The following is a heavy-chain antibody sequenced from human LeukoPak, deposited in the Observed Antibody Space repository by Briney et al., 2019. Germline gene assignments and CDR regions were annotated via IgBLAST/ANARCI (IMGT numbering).Heavy chain of an antibody. J-gene: IGHJ3*01. CDR3: EIGERFIDAFEF. CDR1: GHIFSSYV. D-gene: IGHD1-26*01. V-gene: IGHV3-23*01. CDR2: ISGSGDKT. Sequence: GGSLRLSCAASGHIFSSYVMTCVRQAPGKGLEWVSGISGSGDKTYYADSVTGRFTISRDNSKDTLYLQMNRLFIDERAVYYSEIGERFIDAFEFWGQGTMVTVSS.